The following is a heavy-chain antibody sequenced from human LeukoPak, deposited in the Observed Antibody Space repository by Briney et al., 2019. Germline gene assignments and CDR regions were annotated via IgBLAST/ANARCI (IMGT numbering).Heavy chain of an antibody. Sequence: ESGPTLVNPSETLSLTCTVSGGSISSYYWSWIRQPPGKGLEWIGYISYSGSTNYNPSLKSRVTISVDTSRNQFSLKLSSVTAADTAVYYCARGRLGGSGSYYNVLDYWGQGTLVTVSS. CDR3: ARGRLGGSGSYYNVLDY. CDR1: GGSISSYY. CDR2: ISYSGST. D-gene: IGHD3-10*01. J-gene: IGHJ4*02. V-gene: IGHV4-59*01.